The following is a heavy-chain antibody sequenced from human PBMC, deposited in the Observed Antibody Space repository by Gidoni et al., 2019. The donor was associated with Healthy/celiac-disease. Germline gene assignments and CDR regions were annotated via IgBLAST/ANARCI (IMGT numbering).Heavy chain of an antibody. CDR1: GGFFSGYY. D-gene: IGHD3-9*01. CDR2: INHSGST. CDR3: ARGGNDILTGYGRAFDY. V-gene: IGHV4-34*01. J-gene: IGHJ4*02. Sequence: QVQLQQWGAGLWKPSETLSPTCAVYGGFFSGYYWSWIRQPPGKGLEWIGEINHSGSTNYNPSLKSRVTISVDTFKNQFSLKLSSVTAADTAVYYCARGGNDILTGYGRAFDYWGQGTLVTVSS.